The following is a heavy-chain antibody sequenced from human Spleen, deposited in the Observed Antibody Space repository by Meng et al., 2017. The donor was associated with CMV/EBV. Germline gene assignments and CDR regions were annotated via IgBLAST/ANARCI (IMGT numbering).Heavy chain of an antibody. CDR1: A. CDR3: ARERHGYCSSTSCRTFFNWFDP. J-gene: IGHJ5*02. Sequence: ASSWGRQAPGQGLEWMGGIITICGTANDAQKFQGRGTMTTDEATSTAYMELSSLRSEDTAVYYCARERHGYCSSTSCRTFFNWFDPWGQGTLVTVSS. CDR2: IITICGTA. D-gene: IGHD2-2*01. V-gene: IGHV1-69*05.